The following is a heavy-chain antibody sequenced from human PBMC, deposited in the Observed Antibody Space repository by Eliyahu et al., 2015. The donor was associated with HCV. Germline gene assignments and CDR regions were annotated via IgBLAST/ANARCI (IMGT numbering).Heavy chain of an antibody. CDR2: IKSKTDGGTT. V-gene: IGHV3-15*01. J-gene: IGHJ6*03. CDR1: GFTFSNAW. CDR3: TTGLGYCSSTSCYISYYYYYMDV. D-gene: IGHD2-2*02. Sequence: EVQLVESGGGLVKPGGSLRLSCAASGFTFSNAWMSWVRXAPGKGLEWVGRIKSKTDGGTTDYAAPVKGRFTISRDDSKNTLYLQMNSLKTEDTAVYYCTTGLGYCSSTSCYISYYYYYMDVWGKGTTVTVSS.